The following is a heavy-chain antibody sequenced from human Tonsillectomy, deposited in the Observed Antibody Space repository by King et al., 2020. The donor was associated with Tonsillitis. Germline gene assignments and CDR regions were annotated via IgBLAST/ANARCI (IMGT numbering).Heavy chain of an antibody. CDR3: ARVRPPGRYFDWLSHRNGMDV. D-gene: IGHD3-9*01. V-gene: IGHV1-2*02. CDR2: INPNSGGT. J-gene: IGHJ6*02. CDR1: GYTFTGYY. Sequence: VQLVESGAEVKKPGASVKVSCKASGYTFTGYYMHWVRQAPGQGLEWMGWINPNSGGTNYAQKFQGRVTMTRDTSISTAYMELSRLRSDDTAVYYCARVRPPGRYFDWLSHRNGMDVWGQGTTVTVSS.